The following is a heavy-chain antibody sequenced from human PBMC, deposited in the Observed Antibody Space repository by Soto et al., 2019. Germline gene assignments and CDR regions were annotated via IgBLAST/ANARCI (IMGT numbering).Heavy chain of an antibody. J-gene: IGHJ4*02. V-gene: IGHV3-66*01. Sequence: EVQLVESGGGLVQPGGSLRLSCAASEFTVSSNYMSWVRQAPGKGLEWVSVIYSGGSTYYADSVKGRFTISRDNSKNTVYLQMNSLRAEDTAVYYCATIQCGSSSPSDYWGQGTLVTVSS. CDR2: IYSGGST. D-gene: IGHD6-13*01. CDR1: EFTVSSNY. CDR3: ATIQCGSSSPSDY.